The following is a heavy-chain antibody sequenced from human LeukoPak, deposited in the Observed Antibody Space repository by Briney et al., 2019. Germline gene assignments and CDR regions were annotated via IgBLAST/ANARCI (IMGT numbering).Heavy chain of an antibody. CDR1: GGSISSYY. Sequence: SETLSLTCTVSGGSISSYYWSWIRQPPGKGLEWIGYIYYSGSTNYNPSLKSRVTISVDTSKNQFSLKLSSVTAADTAVYYCASGTYYYDSSGYYGWGAFDIWGQGTMVTVSS. CDR3: ASGTYYYDSSGYYGWGAFDI. D-gene: IGHD3-22*01. CDR2: IYYSGST. V-gene: IGHV4-59*01. J-gene: IGHJ3*02.